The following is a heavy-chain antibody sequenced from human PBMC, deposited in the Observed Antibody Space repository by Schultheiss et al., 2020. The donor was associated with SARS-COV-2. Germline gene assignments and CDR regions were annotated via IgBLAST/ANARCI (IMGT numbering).Heavy chain of an antibody. J-gene: IGHJ4*02. V-gene: IGHV3-48*01. CDR1: GFTFSSYA. CDR2: ISSSSSTI. Sequence: GGSLRLSCAASGFTFSSYAMHWVRQAPGKGLEWVSYISSSSSTIYYADSVKGRFTISRDNSKNTVFLQMNSLRAEDTAVYYCARVPQWELCYWGQGTLVTVSS. CDR3: ARVPQWELCY. D-gene: IGHD1-26*01.